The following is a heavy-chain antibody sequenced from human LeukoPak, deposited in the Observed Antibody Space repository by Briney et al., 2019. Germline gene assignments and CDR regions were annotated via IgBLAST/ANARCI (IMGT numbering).Heavy chain of an antibody. J-gene: IGHJ4*02. CDR3: ARVTYSSLDY. CDR2: ITSSGSTI. CDR1: GFTFSRYE. V-gene: IGHV3-48*03. D-gene: IGHD4-11*01. Sequence: GGSLRLSCAASGFTFSRYEMNWVRQAPGKGLEWVSYITSSGSTIYYADSVKGRFTISRDNAKSSLYLQMNSLRAEDTAVYYCARVTYSSLDYWGQGTLVTVSS.